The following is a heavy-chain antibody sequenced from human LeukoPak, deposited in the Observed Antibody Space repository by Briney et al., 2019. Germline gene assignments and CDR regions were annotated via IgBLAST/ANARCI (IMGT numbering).Heavy chain of an antibody. CDR3: ARAKYSRFSSFDY. V-gene: IGHV3-30-3*01. CDR1: GFTFSSYA. CDR2: ISYDGSNK. D-gene: IGHD6-6*01. Sequence: PGGSLRLSCAASGFTFSSYAMHWVRQAPGKGLEWVAVISYDGSNKYYADSVKGRFTISRDSSKNTLYLQMNSLGAEDTAVYYCARAKYSRFSSFDYWGQGTLVTVSS. J-gene: IGHJ4*02.